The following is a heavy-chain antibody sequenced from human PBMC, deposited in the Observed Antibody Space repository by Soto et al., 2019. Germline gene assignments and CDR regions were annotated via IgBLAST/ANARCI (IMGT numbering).Heavy chain of an antibody. V-gene: IGHV4-4*02. CDR2: IYHSGST. J-gene: IGHJ6*02. CDR3: ARVYYYDSSGYGDLYGMDV. Sequence: SESLSRACAVSVGSISSSKWWSCVRQPPGKGLEWIGEIYHSGSTNYNPSLKSRVTISVDKSKNQFSLKLSSVTAADTAVYYCARVYYYDSSGYGDLYGMDVWGQGTTVTVSS. D-gene: IGHD3-22*01. CDR1: VGSISSSKW.